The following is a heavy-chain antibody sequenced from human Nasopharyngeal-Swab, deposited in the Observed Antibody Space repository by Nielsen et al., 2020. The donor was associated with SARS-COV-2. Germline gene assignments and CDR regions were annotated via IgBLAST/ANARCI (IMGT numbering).Heavy chain of an antibody. Sequence: SETLSLTCAVSGGSISSSNWWGWVRQPPGKGLEWIGEIYHSGSTNYNPSLKSRVTISVDKSKNQFSLKLSSVTAADTAVYYCARFNHDYGDDFDYWGQGTLVTVSS. CDR2: IYHSGST. CDR1: GGSISSSNW. D-gene: IGHD4-17*01. V-gene: IGHV4-4*02. J-gene: IGHJ4*02. CDR3: ARFNHDYGDDFDY.